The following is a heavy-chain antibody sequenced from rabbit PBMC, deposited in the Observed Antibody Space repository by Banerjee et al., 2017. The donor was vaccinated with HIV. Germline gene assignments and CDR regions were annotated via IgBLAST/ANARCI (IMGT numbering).Heavy chain of an antibody. Sequence: QSLEESGGDLVKPGASLTLTCTASGFSFSDTYYMCWVRQAPGKGLEWIGCIYAGSSGTTFYASWAKGRFTISKTSSTTVTLQMTSLTAADTATYFCAREDNYGYDGYGLWGQGTLVTVS. D-gene: IGHD6-1*01. CDR1: GFSFSDTYY. J-gene: IGHJ3*01. CDR2: IYAGSSGTT. CDR3: AREDNYGYDGYGL. V-gene: IGHV1S40*01.